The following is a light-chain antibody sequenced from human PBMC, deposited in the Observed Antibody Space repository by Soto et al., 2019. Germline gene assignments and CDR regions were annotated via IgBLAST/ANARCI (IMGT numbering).Light chain of an antibody. V-gene: IGKV1-5*03. CDR3: QQYNSYPT. CDR2: KAS. Sequence: DIPMTQSPSTLSASVGDRVTITCRASQSISSWLAWYQQKPGKAPKLLIYKASNLESGVPSRFSGSGSGTEFTLTISSLQPDDFATYYCQQYNSYPTFGQGTKVEI. J-gene: IGKJ1*01. CDR1: QSISSW.